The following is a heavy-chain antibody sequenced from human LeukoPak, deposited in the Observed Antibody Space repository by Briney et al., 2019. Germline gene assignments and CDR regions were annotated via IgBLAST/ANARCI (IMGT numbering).Heavy chain of an antibody. Sequence: ASVKVSCKASGYTFNTYGITWVRQAPGQGLEWMGWISGYNGKTKYAQKLQDRVTMTTDTSTTTAYMELRSLTSDDTAVYYCARAGAVVDNWFDPWGQGTLVIVSP. CDR3: ARAGAVVDNWFDP. CDR2: ISGYNGKT. V-gene: IGHV1-18*01. D-gene: IGHD2-15*01. CDR1: GYTFNTYG. J-gene: IGHJ5*02.